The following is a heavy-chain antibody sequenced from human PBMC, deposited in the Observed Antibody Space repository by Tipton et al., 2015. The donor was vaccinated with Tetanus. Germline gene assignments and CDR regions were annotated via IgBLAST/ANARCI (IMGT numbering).Heavy chain of an antibody. V-gene: IGHV4-61*01. J-gene: IGHJ6*04. Sequence: TLSLTCTVSGGSVSSGSYYWSWIRQPPGKGLEWIGYFFYSGRSNYNPSLKSRVSMAVGTSNKQFSLQLRSVTAADTAVYYCARGDGYHYYYHMDVWGRETTVTVSS. D-gene: IGHD1-26*01. CDR2: FFYSGRS. CDR3: ARGDGYHYYYHMDV. CDR1: GGSVSSGSYY.